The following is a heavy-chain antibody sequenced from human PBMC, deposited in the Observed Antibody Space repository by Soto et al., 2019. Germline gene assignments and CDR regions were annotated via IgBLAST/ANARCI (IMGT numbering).Heavy chain of an antibody. CDR3: ARCRMPQSTSCPPKH. D-gene: IGHD2-2*01. V-gene: IGHV1-69*12. J-gene: IGHJ1*01. CDR2: IIPIFGTA. CDR1: GGTFSSYA. Sequence: QVQLVQSGAEVKKPGSSVKVSCKASGGTFSSYAISWVRQAPGQGLEWMGGIIPIFGTANYAQEFQGRVTINADESTITAYMELSSLRSEDTAVYYCARCRMPQSTSCPPKHWGQGTLVTVSS.